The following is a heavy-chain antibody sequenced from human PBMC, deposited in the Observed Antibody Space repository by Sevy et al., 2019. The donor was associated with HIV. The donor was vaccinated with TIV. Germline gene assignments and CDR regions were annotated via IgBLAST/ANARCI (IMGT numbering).Heavy chain of an antibody. CDR3: ARDRCPLERSNWFDP. V-gene: IGHV3-30*04. CDR2: ISYDGSNK. J-gene: IGHJ5*02. Sequence: GGSLRPSCAASGFTFSSYAMHWVRQAPGKGLEWVAVISYDGSNKYYADSVKGRFTISRDNSKNTLYLQMNSLRAEDTAVYYCARDRCPLERSNWFDPWGQGTLVTVSS. D-gene: IGHD1-1*01. CDR1: GFTFSSYA.